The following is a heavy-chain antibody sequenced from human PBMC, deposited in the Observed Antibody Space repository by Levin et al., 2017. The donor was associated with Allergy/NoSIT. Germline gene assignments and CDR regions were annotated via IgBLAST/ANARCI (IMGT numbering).Heavy chain of an antibody. CDR2: INHSGST. J-gene: IGHJ5*02. V-gene: IGHV4-34*01. CDR3: AGGENFWSGYYFGWFDT. CDR1: GGSFSGYY. D-gene: IGHD3-3*01. Sequence: NAGGSLRLSCAVYGGSFSGYYWSWIRQPPGKGLEWIGEINHSGSTNYNPSLKSRVTISVDTSKNQFSLKLSSVTAADTAVYYCAGGENFWSGYYFGWFDTWGKGTLVTVSS.